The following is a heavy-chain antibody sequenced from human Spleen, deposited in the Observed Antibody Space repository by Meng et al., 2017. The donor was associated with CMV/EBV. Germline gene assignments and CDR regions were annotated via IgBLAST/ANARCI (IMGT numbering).Heavy chain of an antibody. CDR3: AKDRLSKGYYYYYGMDV. CDR1: ELTFDDYV. J-gene: IGHJ6*02. D-gene: IGHD4-11*01. V-gene: IGHV3-9*01. Sequence: GGSLRLSCASSELTFDDYVMHWVRQAPGKGLEWVSGVSWNSVRIGYADSVKGRFTISRDNAKNSLYLQMNSLRAEDTALYYCAKDRLSKGYYYYYGMDVWGQGTTVTVSS. CDR2: VSWNSVRI.